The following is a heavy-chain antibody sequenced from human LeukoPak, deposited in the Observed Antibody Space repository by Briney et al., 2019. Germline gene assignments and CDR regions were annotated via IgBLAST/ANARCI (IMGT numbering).Heavy chain of an antibody. J-gene: IGHJ4*02. CDR2: INHSGST. CDR1: GGSFSGYY. CDR3: ARGRRRDGYNLGVHFDY. Sequence: SATLSHTCAVYGGSFSGYYWSWIRQPPGKGLEWIGEINHSGSTNYNPSLKSRVTISVDTSKNQFSLKLSSVTAADTAVYYCARGRRRDGYNLGVHFDYWGQGTLVTVSS. D-gene: IGHD5-24*01. V-gene: IGHV4-34*01.